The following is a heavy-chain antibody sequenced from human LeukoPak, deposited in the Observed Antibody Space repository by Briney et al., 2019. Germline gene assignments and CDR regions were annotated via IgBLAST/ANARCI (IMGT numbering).Heavy chain of an antibody. CDR1: GYTFTGYY. CDR3: ARGVVVIAMNWLDP. V-gene: IGHV1-2*02. J-gene: IGHJ5*02. D-gene: IGHD2-21*01. Sequence: ASVKVSCKASGYTFTGYYMHWVRQAPGQGLEWMGWISPNSGGTNYAQKFQGRVTMTRDTSISTAYMELSRLRSDDTAVYYCARGVVVIAMNWLDPWGQGTLVTVSS. CDR2: ISPNSGGT.